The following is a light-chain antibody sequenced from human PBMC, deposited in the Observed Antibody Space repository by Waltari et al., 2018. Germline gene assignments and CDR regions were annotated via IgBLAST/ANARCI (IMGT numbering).Light chain of an antibody. V-gene: IGKV4-1*01. CDR2: WAS. CDR3: QQYYSTPYT. Sequence: DIVMTQSPDSLAVSLGERATINCKYTQSVLYSSNNQNYLAWYQQKPGQPPKLLIYWASFRESGVPDRFSGSGSGTDFTLTISSLQAEDVAVYYCQQYYSTPYTF. CDR1: QSVLYSSNNQNY. J-gene: IGKJ2*01.